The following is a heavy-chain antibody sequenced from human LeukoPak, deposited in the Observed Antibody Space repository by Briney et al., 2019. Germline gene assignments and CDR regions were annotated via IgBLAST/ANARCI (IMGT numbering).Heavy chain of an antibody. D-gene: IGHD3-22*01. CDR3: ARSGSSGYINLPDAFDI. CDR2: ISAYNGNT. CDR1: GYTFTSYG. V-gene: IGHV1-18*01. Sequence: GASVKVSCKASGYTFTSYGISWVRQAPGQGLEWMGWISAYNGNTNYAQKLQGRVTMTTDTSTSTAYMELRSLRSDDTAVYYCARSGSSGYINLPDAFDIWGQGTMVTVSS. J-gene: IGHJ3*02.